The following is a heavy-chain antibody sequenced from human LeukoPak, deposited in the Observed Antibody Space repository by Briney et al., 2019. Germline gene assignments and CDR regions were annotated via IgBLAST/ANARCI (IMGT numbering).Heavy chain of an antibody. CDR3: VFERRNAHPYIDY. V-gene: IGHV1-69*05. D-gene: IGHD1-1*01. J-gene: IGHJ4*02. CDR1: GGTFSSYA. Sequence: SVKVSCKASGGTFSSYAISWVRQAPGQGLEWMGGIIPIFGTANYAQKFQGRVTITTDESTSTAYMELSSLRSEDTAVYYCVFERRNAHPYIDYWGQGTLVTVSS. CDR2: IIPIFGTA.